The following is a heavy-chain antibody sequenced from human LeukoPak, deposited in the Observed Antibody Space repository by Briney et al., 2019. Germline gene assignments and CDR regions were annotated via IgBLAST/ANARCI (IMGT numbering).Heavy chain of an antibody. CDR2: VTDNGGST. D-gene: IGHD6-6*01. CDR1: GFTFSGCA. Sequence: PGGSPRLSCAASGFTFSGCAMSWVRQAPGKGLEWVSTVTDNGGSTFYADSVKGRFSISRDNPKNTLYLHMNSLRAEDTAVYYCARGYSTSWTYGDYWGQGTLVTVSS. J-gene: IGHJ4*02. V-gene: IGHV3-23*01. CDR3: ARGYSTSWTYGDY.